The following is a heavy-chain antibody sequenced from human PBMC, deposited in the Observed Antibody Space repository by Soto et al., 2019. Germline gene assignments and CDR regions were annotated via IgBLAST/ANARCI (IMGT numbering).Heavy chain of an antibody. J-gene: IGHJ5*01. D-gene: IGHD2-2*01. Sequence: QVQLMQSGTEVKKPGASVTVSCKASGYTSADFGISWVRQAPGQGLEWMGWVSGNNGVANPAPKVPGSITMTLATSTGVSFMALRSLRSDDTAIYYCVRDQKYFRVNGNWFDSWGQGTLVSASS. CDR1: GYTSADFG. CDR2: VSGNNGVA. V-gene: IGHV1-18*04. CDR3: VRDQKYFRVNGNWFDS.